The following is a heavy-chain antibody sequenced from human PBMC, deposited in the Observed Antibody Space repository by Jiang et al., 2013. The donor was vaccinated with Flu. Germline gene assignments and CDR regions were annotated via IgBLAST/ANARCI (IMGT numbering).Heavy chain of an antibody. D-gene: IGHD5-18*01. J-gene: IGHJ4*02. Sequence: GAEVKKPGSSVRVSCKDSGGSLTSYAIYWVRQAPGQGLEWMGGIIPIFGTASYAQKLQGRVTITADRSTNTAYMELTSLRSEDTAVYYCARGVGGYGDYADYWGQGTLITVSS. CDR2: IIPIFGTA. CDR3: ARGVGGYGDYADY. CDR1: GGSLTSYA. V-gene: IGHV1-69*06.